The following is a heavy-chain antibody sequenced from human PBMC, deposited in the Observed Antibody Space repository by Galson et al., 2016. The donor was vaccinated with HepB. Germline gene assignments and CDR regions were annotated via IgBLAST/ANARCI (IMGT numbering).Heavy chain of an antibody. J-gene: IGHJ4*02. Sequence: TLSLTCTVSGGSISSVASYWSWIRQHLGKGLEWIGYIYYTGSTYYNPSLKRRITMSVDTSKNQFSLKLSAVNAADTALYYCARRGRMTTVTYFDYWGQGTLVTVSS. D-gene: IGHD4-17*01. CDR1: GGSISSVASY. V-gene: IGHV4-31*03. CDR3: ARRGRMTTVTYFDY. CDR2: IYYTGST.